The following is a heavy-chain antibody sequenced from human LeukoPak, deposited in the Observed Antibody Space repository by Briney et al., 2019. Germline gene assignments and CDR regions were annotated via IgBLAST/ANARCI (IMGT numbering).Heavy chain of an antibody. Sequence: GGSLRLSCAVSGFNLVDYAMHWVRQAPGRGLEWVPGINWDNGGIVYAESVRGRFTISRDNAKNSLYLQMNTLRAEDTAMYYCARDAGPTHYDALDVWDQGTVVTVSS. D-gene: IGHD1-26*01. J-gene: IGHJ3*01. V-gene: IGHV3-9*01. CDR3: ARDAGPTHYDALDV. CDR2: INWDNGGI. CDR1: GFNLVDYA.